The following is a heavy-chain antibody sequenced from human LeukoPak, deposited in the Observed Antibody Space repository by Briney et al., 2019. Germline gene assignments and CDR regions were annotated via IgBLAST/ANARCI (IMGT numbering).Heavy chain of an antibody. V-gene: IGHV3-23*01. J-gene: IGHJ4*02. CDR1: GFTFSSYA. CDR2: ISGGVGST. CDR3: AKGCGYTTSWYYDY. D-gene: IGHD6-13*01. Sequence: VQPGGSLRLSCAASGFTFSSYALSWVRQAPGKGLEWVSSISGGVGSTDYADSVKGRFTIPRDNSKNTLYVQMTSLRAEDTAVYYCAKGCGYTTSWYYDYWGRGTLVTVAS.